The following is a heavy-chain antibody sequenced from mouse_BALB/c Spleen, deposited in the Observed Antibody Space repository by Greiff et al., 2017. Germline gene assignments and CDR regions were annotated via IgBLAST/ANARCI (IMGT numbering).Heavy chain of an antibody. D-gene: IGHD2-14*01. V-gene: IGHV5-17*02. CDR2: ISSGSSTI. Sequence: EVNVVESGGGLVQPGGSRKLSCAASGFTFSSFGMHWVRQAPEKGLEWVAYISSGSSTIYYADTVKGRFTISRDNPKNTLFLQMTSLRSEDTAMYYCARSGVYYRYFDYWGQGTTLTVSS. J-gene: IGHJ2*01. CDR3: ARSGVYYRYFDY. CDR1: GFTFSSFG.